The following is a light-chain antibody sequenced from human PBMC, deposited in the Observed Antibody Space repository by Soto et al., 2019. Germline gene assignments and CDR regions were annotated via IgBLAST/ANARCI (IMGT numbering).Light chain of an antibody. V-gene: IGLV2-23*02. CDR3: CSYAGSNYV. CDR1: SSDVGNYNL. J-gene: IGLJ1*01. CDR2: EVS. Sequence: QSALTQPASVSGSPGQSITISCTGTSSDVGNYNLVSWYQHHPGKAPKLMIYEVSKRPSGVSNRFSCSKSGDTASLTISGLQAADEADYYCCSYAGSNYVFGTGTKLTVL.